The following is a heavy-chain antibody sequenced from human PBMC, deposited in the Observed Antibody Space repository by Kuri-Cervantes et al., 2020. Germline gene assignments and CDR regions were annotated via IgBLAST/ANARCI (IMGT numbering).Heavy chain of an antibody. CDR2: ISSSGGTR. CDR1: GFTFSDYY. CDR3: AKDAVSSGWLFY. V-gene: IGHV3-11*04. D-gene: IGHD6-19*01. J-gene: IGHJ4*02. Sequence: GESLKISCAASGFTFSDYYLTWIRQAPGKGLEWVSYISSSGGTRYYADSVKGRFTISRDNAKNSLYLQMNSLRAEDTAVYYCAKDAVSSGWLFYWGQGTLVTVSS.